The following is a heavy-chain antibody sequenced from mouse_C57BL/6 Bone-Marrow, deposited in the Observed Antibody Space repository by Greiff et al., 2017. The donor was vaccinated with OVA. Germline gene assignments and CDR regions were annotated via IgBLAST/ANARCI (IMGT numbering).Heavy chain of an antibody. CDR3: TPSGTWYFDV. D-gene: IGHD4-1*01. CDR1: GFNIKDDY. CDR2: IDPENGDT. J-gene: IGHJ1*03. V-gene: IGHV14-4*01. Sequence: EVQLQQSGAELVRPGASVKLSCTASGFNIKDDYMHWVKQRPEQGLEWIGWIDPENGDTEYASKFQGKATITADTSSNTAYLRLSSLTSEDTAVYYCTPSGTWYFDVWGTGTPVTVSS.